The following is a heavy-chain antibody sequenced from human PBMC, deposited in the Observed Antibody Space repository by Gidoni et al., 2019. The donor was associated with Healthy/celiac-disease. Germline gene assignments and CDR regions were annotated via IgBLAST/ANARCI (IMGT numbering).Heavy chain of an antibody. V-gene: IGHV4-34*01. CDR2: INHSGRP. CDR1: GASVSGYY. D-gene: IGHD2-15*01. CDR3: ARVRYCSGGSCYSNYYGIDV. Sequence: QVQLQQWGAGLLKPAATLPLTCGVDGASVSGYYGSWIRQPPGKGLEWIGEINHSGRPNYNPSLKSRVTISVDTSKNQFSLMLSSVTAAGTAVYYCARVRYCSGGSCYSNYYGIDVWGQGTTVTVSS. J-gene: IGHJ6*02.